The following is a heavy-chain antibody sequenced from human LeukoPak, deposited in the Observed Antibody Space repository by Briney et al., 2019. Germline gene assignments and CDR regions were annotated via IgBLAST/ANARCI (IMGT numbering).Heavy chain of an antibody. CDR3: ARFSGYIYGYDY. J-gene: IGHJ4*02. Sequence: SETLSLTCTVSGGSISSSGSYWGWIRQPPGKGLEWIGTTYNSWRNYYNPSLKSRVTISGDTSKNQFSLKVTSVTAADTAVYYCARFSGYIYGYDYWGQGTLVTVSS. CDR2: TYNSWRN. CDR1: GGSISSSGSY. D-gene: IGHD5-18*01. V-gene: IGHV4-39*01.